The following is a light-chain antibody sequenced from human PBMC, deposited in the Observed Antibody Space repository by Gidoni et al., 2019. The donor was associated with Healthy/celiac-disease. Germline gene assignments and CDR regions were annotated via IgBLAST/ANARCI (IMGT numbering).Light chain of an antibody. V-gene: IGKV1-5*03. Sequence: DIQMTQSPSTLSASVGDRVTITCRASKSISSWLAWYQQKPGKAPKLLIYKASSLESGVPSRFSGSGTGTEFTLTISNLQPDDFETYYCQQYNSRRTFGQGTKVEIK. CDR3: QQYNSRRT. J-gene: IGKJ1*01. CDR1: KSISSW. CDR2: KAS.